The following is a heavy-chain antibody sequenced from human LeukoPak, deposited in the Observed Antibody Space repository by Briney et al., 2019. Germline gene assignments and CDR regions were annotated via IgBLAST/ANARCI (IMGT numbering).Heavy chain of an antibody. CDR3: ATLKGGADTEIAY. V-gene: IGHV5-51*01. CDR1: GYSFTNYW. D-gene: IGHD5-18*01. J-gene: IGHJ4*02. CDR2: IYPGDSDA. Sequence: GESLKISCKGSGYSFTNYWIGWVRQMPGKGRKWRGIIYPGDSDARYSPSFQGQVTISADKSISTAYLQWSSLKASDTAMYYCATLKGGADTEIAYWGQGTLVTVSS.